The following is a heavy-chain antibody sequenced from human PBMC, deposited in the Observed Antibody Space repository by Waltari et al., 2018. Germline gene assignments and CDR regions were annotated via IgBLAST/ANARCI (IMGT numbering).Heavy chain of an antibody. J-gene: IGHJ4*02. D-gene: IGHD6-13*01. CDR2: IVGPALTT. CDR3: AKVAGIAAAEFHFDF. Sequence: EVQLLESGGGLVQPGGSLRLSCAASGFTFVTSAMTWVRPAPGKGGGWVSGIVGPALTTCYADSVKGRFSISRDNSKKTLYLQINGLTADDTAVYYCAKVAGIAAAEFHFDFWGRGTLVTVSS. CDR1: GFTFVTSA. V-gene: IGHV3-23*01.